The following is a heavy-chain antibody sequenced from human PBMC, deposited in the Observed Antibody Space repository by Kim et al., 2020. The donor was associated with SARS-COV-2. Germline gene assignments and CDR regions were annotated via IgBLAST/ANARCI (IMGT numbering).Heavy chain of an antibody. Sequence: GKTGYEQGFQGRVTMTRNTSISTAYMELSSLRSEDTAVYFCARRHLSMDVWGQGTTVTVSS. CDR3: ARRHLSMDV. V-gene: IGHV1-8*01. J-gene: IGHJ6*02. CDR2: GKT.